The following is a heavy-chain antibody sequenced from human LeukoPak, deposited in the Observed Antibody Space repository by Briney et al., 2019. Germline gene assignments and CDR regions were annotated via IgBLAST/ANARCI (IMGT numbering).Heavy chain of an antibody. CDR2: INHSGST. Sequence: PSETLSLTCAVYGGSFSGYYWSWIRQPPGKGLEWIGEINHSGSTNYNPSLKSRVTISVDTSKNQFSLKLSSVTAADTAVYYCARARGGPGSHAFDYWGQGTLVTVSS. D-gene: IGHD3-10*01. CDR3: ARARGGPGSHAFDY. CDR1: GGSFSGYY. J-gene: IGHJ4*02. V-gene: IGHV4-34*01.